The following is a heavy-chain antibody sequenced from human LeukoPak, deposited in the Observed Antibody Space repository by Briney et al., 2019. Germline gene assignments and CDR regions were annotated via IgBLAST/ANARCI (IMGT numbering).Heavy chain of an antibody. D-gene: IGHD3-22*01. CDR3: WRDGSVVHSY. CDR2: IYYSGST. Sequence: PSETLSLTCAVYGGSFSGYYWGWIRQPPGKGLEWIGSIYYSGSTYYYPSLKSRGTTLVDTSKNHFSLKLSTVTAADTTVYYCWRDGSVVHSYWGQGTLVTVSS. CDR1: GGSFSGYY. V-gene: IGHV4-34*01. J-gene: IGHJ4*02.